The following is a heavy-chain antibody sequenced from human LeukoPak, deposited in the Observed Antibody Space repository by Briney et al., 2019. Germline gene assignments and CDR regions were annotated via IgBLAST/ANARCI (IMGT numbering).Heavy chain of an antibody. J-gene: IGHJ4*02. D-gene: IGHD3-10*01. V-gene: IGHV3-23*01. CDR3: AKARNPMVREIIIKEGFDY. Sequence: GGSLRLSCTASEFTFSSYAMNWVRQAPGKGLEWVSVTSGSGGSTDYADSVKGRLTISRDNSKNTLYLQMNSLRAEDTAVYYCAKARNPMVREIIIKEGFDYWGQGTLVTVSS. CDR2: TSGSGGST. CDR1: EFTFSSYA.